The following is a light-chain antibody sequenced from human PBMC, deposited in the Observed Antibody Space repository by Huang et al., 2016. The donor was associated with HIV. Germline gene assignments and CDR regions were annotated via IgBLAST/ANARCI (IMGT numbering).Light chain of an antibody. CDR2: GAS. V-gene: IGKV3-15*01. Sequence: EIIMTQSPATLSVSPGERAPLSCRASQSVSSSLAWYQQKPGQAPRLLIHGASKRAIGIPARVSGSGSGTEFTLTINSLQSEDFAVYYCQQYNSPPTTFGPGTKVDIK. CDR3: QQYNSPPTT. CDR1: QSVSSS. J-gene: IGKJ3*01.